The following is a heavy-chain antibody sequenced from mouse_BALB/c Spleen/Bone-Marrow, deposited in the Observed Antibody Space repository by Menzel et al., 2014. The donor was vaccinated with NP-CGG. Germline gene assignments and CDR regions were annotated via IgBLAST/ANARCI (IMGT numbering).Heavy chain of an antibody. Sequence: EVQLVESGGGLVQPGGSRKLSCAASGFTFSSFGMHWVRQAPEKGLEWVAYISSGSSTIYYADTVKGRFTISRDNPKNTLFLQMTSLRSEDTAIYYCARRDDGYYNFDYWGQGTTLTVSS. CDR1: GFTFSSFG. J-gene: IGHJ2*01. V-gene: IGHV5-17*02. CDR2: ISSGSSTI. D-gene: IGHD2-3*01. CDR3: ARRDDGYYNFDY.